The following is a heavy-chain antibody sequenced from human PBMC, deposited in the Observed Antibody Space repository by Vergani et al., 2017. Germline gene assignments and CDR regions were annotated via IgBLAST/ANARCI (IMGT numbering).Heavy chain of an antibody. J-gene: IGHJ4*02. CDR1: GFTFRSYG. CDR2: ISGQNFRT. V-gene: IGHV3-NL1*01. CDR3: ARAPMGSGYSDY. D-gene: IGHD3-22*01. Sequence: QVQLVESGGGVVQPGGSLRLSCAASGFTFRSYGMHWVRQAPGKGLEWVSGISGQNFRTHYADSVKGRFTISRDDSKNTVYLQINSLRAEDTAFYYCARAPMGSGYSDYWGQGTLVTVSS.